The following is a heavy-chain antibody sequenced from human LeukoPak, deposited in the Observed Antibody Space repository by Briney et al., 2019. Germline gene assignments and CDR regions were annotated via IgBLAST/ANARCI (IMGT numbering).Heavy chain of an antibody. CDR3: AKDVGGLYSDILTGQPGY. CDR2: ISASADST. D-gene: IGHD3-9*01. CDR1: GFSFSTYA. Sequence: GGSLRLSCAAAGFSFSTYAMSWVRQAPGKGLEWVSGISASADSTDYADSVKGRFTISRDYSRDTLYLQMNSLRAEDTAVYYCAKDVGGLYSDILTGQPGYWGQGTLVTVSS. V-gene: IGHV3-23*01. J-gene: IGHJ4*02.